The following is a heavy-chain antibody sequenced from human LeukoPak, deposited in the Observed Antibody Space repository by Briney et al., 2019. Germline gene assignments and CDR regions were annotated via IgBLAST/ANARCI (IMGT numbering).Heavy chain of an antibody. CDR3: ARGGRPAAALLIDY. CDR1: GGSISSYY. D-gene: IGHD2-2*01. CDR2: IYYSGST. V-gene: IGHV4-59*12. Sequence: SETLSLTCTVSGGSISSYYWSWIRQPPGKGLEWIGHIYYSGSTNYNPSLKSRVTISIDTSKNQFSLRLSSVTAADTAVYYCARGGRPAAALLIDYWGQGTLVTVSS. J-gene: IGHJ4*02.